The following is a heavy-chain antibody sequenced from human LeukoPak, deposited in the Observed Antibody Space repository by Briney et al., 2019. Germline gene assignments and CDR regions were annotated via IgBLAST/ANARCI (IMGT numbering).Heavy chain of an antibody. D-gene: IGHD2-8*01. CDR2: IQNDGSNE. CDR1: GFTFTSYG. J-gene: IGHJ6*03. CDR3: AKDRCSNGIGCYYYYMDV. V-gene: IGHV3-30*02. Sequence: GGSLRLSCAASGFTFTSYGMHWVRQAPGKGLEWVAYIQNDGSNEQYADSVKGRFSISRDSSKNILYLQMNSLRAEDTAVYYCAKDRCSNGIGCYYYYMDVWGKGTTVTISS.